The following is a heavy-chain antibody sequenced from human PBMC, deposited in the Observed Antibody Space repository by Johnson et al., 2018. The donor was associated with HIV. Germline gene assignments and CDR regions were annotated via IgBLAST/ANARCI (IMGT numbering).Heavy chain of an antibody. CDR3: ARYIILYWKAFDI. V-gene: IGHV3-11*04. Sequence: QVQLVESGGGLVKPGGSLRLSCAASGFTFSDYYMSWIRQAPGKGLEWVSYISSSGSIIYYADSVKGRFTISRDNATHSLYLQMNSLRAEDTAVYYCARYIILYWKAFDIWGQGTMVTVSS. CDR1: GFTFSDYY. CDR2: ISSSGSII. D-gene: IGHD1-1*01. J-gene: IGHJ3*02.